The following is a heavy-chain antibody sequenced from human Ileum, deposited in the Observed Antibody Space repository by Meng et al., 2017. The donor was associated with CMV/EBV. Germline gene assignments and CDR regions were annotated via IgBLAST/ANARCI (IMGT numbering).Heavy chain of an antibody. CDR1: GFAFSDYS. J-gene: IGHJ4*02. Sequence: GESLKISCAASGFAFSDYSMNWVRQAPGTGLEWISYISSTSSTIYYADSVKGRFTISRDNAKNSLYLQMNGLRAEDTAVYYCILYCGSTSCYIPSFDYWGQGTLVTVSS. CDR3: ILYCGSTSCYIPSFDY. CDR2: ISSTSSTI. V-gene: IGHV3-48*04. D-gene: IGHD2-2*02.